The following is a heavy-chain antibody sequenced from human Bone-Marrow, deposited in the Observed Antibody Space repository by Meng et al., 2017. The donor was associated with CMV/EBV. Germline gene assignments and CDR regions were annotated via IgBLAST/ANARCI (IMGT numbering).Heavy chain of an antibody. D-gene: IGHD4-11*01. CDR2: ISYDGSNK. Sequence: GESLKISCAASGFTFSSYAMHWVRQAPGKGLEWVAVISYDGSNKYYADSVKGRFTISRDNSKNTLYLQMNSLRAEDTAVYYCARGYSKGLFGGMDVWGQRTTVTVSS. CDR1: GFTFSSYA. V-gene: IGHV3-30*04. CDR3: ARGYSKGLFGGMDV. J-gene: IGHJ6*02.